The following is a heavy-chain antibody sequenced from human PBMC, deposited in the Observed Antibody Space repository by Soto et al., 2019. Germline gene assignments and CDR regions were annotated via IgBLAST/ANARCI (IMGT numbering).Heavy chain of an antibody. CDR1: GFTFSSYA. CDR3: AKESKSGYQIWGTDY. D-gene: IGHD5-12*01. Sequence: SGGSLRLSCAASGFTFSSYAMSWVRQAPGKGLEWVSAISGSGSSTYYADSVKGRFTISRDNSKNTLYLQMNSLRAEDTAVYYCAKESKSGYQIWGTDYWGQGTLVTVSS. CDR2: ISGSGSST. V-gene: IGHV3-23*01. J-gene: IGHJ4*02.